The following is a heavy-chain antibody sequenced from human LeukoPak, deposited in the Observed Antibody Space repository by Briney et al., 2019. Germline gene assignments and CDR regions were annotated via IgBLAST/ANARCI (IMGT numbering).Heavy chain of an antibody. CDR2: ISAYNGNT. V-gene: IGHV1-18*01. D-gene: IGHD5-18*01. Sequence: ASVKVSCKASGYTFTSYGISWVRQAPGQWLEWMGWISAYNGNTNYAQKLQGRVTMTTDTSTSTAYMELRSLRSDDTAVYYCARGIQLWLNGAFDIWGQGTMVTVSS. J-gene: IGHJ3*02. CDR1: GYTFTSYG. CDR3: ARGIQLWLNGAFDI.